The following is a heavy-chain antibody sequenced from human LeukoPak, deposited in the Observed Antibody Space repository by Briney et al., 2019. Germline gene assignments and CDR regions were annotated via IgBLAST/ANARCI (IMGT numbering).Heavy chain of an antibody. CDR3: ARDHYGDYVGAFDI. J-gene: IGHJ3*02. D-gene: IGHD4-17*01. V-gene: IGHV3-66*01. Sequence: GGSLRLSCAASGFTFSSNYMSWVRQAPGKGLEWVSVIYSGGSTYYADSVKGRFTISRDNSKNTLYLQMNSLRAEDTAVYYCARDHYGDYVGAFDIWGQGTMVTVSS. CDR1: GFTFSSNY. CDR2: IYSGGST.